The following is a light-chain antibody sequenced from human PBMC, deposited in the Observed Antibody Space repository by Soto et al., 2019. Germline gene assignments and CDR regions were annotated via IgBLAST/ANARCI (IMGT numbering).Light chain of an antibody. J-gene: IGKJ3*01. V-gene: IGKV1-39*01. CDR2: AAS. Sequence: DIQMTQSPSSLSASVGDRVSITCRASRSISTYLNWYQQKPGKAPNLLIYAASSLQSGVPSRFSGSGAGTDFTLTISSLQPEDFATYYCHQSYSTPLTFGPGTKVEVK. CDR3: HQSYSTPLT. CDR1: RSISTY.